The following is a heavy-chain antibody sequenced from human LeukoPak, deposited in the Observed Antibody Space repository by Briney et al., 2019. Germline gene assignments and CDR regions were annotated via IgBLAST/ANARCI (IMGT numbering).Heavy chain of an antibody. Sequence: PGGSPRLSCAASGFTFSSYSMNWVRQAPGKGLEWVSSISSSSSYIYYADSVKGRFTISRDNAKNSLYLQMNSLRAEDTAVYYCARDIGAVAGTGKTNWFDPWGQGTLVTVSS. CDR1: GFTFSSYS. CDR2: ISSSSSYI. CDR3: ARDIGAVAGTGKTNWFDP. V-gene: IGHV3-21*01. D-gene: IGHD6-19*01. J-gene: IGHJ5*02.